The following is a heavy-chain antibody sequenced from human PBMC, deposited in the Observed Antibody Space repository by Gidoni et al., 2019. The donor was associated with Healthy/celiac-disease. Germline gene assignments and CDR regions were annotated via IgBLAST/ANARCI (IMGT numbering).Heavy chain of an antibody. CDR2: ISGSGGST. CDR1: GLTLLRYA. J-gene: IGHJ4*02. CDR3: AKDPSYYYDSSGYPFDY. V-gene: IGHV3-23*01. Sequence: EVQLLESGGGWVQPGGSLRPACAPSGLTLLRYAMSWVRQAPGKGLEWVSAISGSGGSTYYADSVKGRFTISRDNSKNTLYLQMNSLRAEDTAVYYCAKDPSYYYDSSGYPFDYWGQGTLVTVSS. D-gene: IGHD3-22*01.